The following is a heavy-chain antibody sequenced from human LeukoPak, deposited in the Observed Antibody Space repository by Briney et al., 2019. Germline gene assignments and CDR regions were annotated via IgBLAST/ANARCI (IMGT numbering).Heavy chain of an antibody. CDR3: ARTTLSRLVVQTWQDGYWYFDL. D-gene: IGHD3-22*01. J-gene: IGHJ2*01. CDR1: GGSISSGSYF. CDR2: IYTSGST. V-gene: IGHV4-61*02. Sequence: SETLSLTRTVSGGSISSGSYFWRWIRQPAGKGLEWIVRIYTSGSTNYNPSLKSRITISVDTSKNKFSLKLSSVTAADTAVYYCARTTLSRLVVQTWQDGYWYFDLWGRGTLVTVSS.